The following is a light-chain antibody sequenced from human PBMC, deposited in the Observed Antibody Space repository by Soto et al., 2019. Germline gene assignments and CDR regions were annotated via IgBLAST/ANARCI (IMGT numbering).Light chain of an antibody. CDR3: SSYTSSSTHV. V-gene: IGLV2-14*03. CDR2: HVT. J-gene: IGLJ1*01. CDR1: SSVVGGYSY. Sequence: QSVLTQPASVSGSPGQSITISCTGTSSVVGGYSYVSWYQQHPGDAPKLMIYHVTNRPSGVSDRFSGSKSGNTASLTISGLQAEGEADYYCSSYTSSSTHVFGTGTKVTVL.